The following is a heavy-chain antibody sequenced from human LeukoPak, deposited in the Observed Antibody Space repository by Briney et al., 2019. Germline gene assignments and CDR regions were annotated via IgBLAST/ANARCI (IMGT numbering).Heavy chain of an antibody. CDR1: GFSISNGYY. V-gene: IGHV4-38-2*01. D-gene: IGHD1-20*01. J-gene: IGHJ3*02. CDR3: ARHPDPRYNWNGQGAFDI. Sequence: SETLSLTCAVSGFSISNGYYWVWIRQPPGRGLEWIGSLYHSDSAYYNTSLRSRVSMSVDTSKNQFSLTLSFVTAADTAVYYCARHPDPRYNWNGQGAFDIWGQGTMVTVSS. CDR2: LYHSDSA.